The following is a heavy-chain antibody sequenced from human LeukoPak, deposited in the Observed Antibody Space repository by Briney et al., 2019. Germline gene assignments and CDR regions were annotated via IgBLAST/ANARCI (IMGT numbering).Heavy chain of an antibody. V-gene: IGHV4-38-2*01. J-gene: IGHJ3*02. Sequence: SETLSLTCALSGYSNSSGYYWGRIRQPPGTGLERIGSIYHGGSTHHNPSLKRRDTISVDTSKNQFSWKLHSVTAAHRPVLYCARPLSKAAAVGGTRAFDIGGQGTMVTVSS. CDR3: ARPLSKAAAVGGTRAFDI. CDR2: IYHGGST. CDR1: GYSNSSGYY. D-gene: IGHD6-19*01.